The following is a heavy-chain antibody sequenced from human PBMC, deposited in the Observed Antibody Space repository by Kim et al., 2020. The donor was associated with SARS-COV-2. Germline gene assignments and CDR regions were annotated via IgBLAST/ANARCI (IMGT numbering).Heavy chain of an antibody. D-gene: IGHD2-15*01. CDR3: ARLYCSGGSCYSVY. CDR1: GGSISSSSYY. J-gene: IGHJ1*01. CDR2: IYYSGST. Sequence: SETLSLTCTVSGGSISSSSYYWGWIRQPPGKGLEWIGSIYYSGSTYYNPSLKSRVTISVDTSKNQFSLKLSSVTAADTAVYHCARLYCSGGSCYSVYWGQGTLVTVSS. V-gene: IGHV4-39*01.